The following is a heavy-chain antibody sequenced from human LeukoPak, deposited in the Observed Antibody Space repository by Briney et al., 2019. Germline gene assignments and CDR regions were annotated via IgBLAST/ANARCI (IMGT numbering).Heavy chain of an antibody. V-gene: IGHV4-34*01. CDR1: GGSFSGYY. Sequence: SETLSLTCAVYGGSFSGYYWSWIRQPPGKGLEWIGEINHSGSTNYNPSLKSRVTISVDTSKNQFSLKLTSVTAADTAVYYCASLTGYSSSWSAFDIWGQGTMVTVSS. D-gene: IGHD6-13*01. J-gene: IGHJ3*02. CDR3: ASLTGYSSSWSAFDI. CDR2: INHSGST.